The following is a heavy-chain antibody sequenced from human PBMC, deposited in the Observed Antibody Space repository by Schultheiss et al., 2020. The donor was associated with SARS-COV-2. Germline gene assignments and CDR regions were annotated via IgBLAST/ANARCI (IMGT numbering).Heavy chain of an antibody. CDR1: GFTFSSYA. CDR3: ASSLSLSGET. D-gene: IGHD4-17*01. V-gene: IGHV3-66*02. J-gene: IGHJ5*02. Sequence: GGSLRLSCAASGFTFSSYAMSWVRQAPGKGLESVSVIYSCGSTYYADSVKGRFTISRDNSKNTLYLQMNSLRAEDTAVYYCASSLSLSGETWGQGTLVTVSS. CDR2: IYSCGST.